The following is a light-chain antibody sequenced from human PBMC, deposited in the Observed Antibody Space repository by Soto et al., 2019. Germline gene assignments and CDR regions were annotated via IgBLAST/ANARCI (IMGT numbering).Light chain of an antibody. CDR2: GAS. CDR1: QSVSSRS. CDR3: QHYGASPWT. J-gene: IGKJ1*01. V-gene: IGKV3-20*01. Sequence: EIVLTQSPGTLSLSPGERATLSCRASQSVSSRSLAWYQQKPGQAPRLLIYGASNRATGIPDRFSGSGSGTDFTLTISRLEPEDFAVYYCQHYGASPWTFGQGTKVDIK.